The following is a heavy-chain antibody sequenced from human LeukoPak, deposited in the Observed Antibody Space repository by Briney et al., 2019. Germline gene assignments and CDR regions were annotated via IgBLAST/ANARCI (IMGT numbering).Heavy chain of an antibody. J-gene: IGHJ4*02. CDR1: GYTFTGYY. V-gene: IGHV1-2*02. CDR3: ARDVVYGGFRLDY. D-gene: IGHD5-12*01. Sequence: ASVKVSCKASGYTFTGYYMHWVRPAPGQGLEWMGWINPNSGGTNYAQKFQGRVTMTRDTSISTAYMELSRLRSDDTAVYYCARDVVYGGFRLDYWGQGTLVTVSS. CDR2: INPNSGGT.